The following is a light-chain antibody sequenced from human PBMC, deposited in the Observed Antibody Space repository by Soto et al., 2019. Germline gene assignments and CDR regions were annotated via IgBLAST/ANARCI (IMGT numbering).Light chain of an antibody. CDR3: AAWDDSLNGVV. V-gene: IGLV1-44*01. CDR1: SSNIGSNS. J-gene: IGLJ3*02. CDR2: NNN. Sequence: QSVLTQPPSASGTPGQRVTISCSGSSSNIGSNSVNWYQQFPGTAPKLLIYNNNQRPSGVPDRFSGSKFGTSVSLAISGLQSEDEADYYCAAWDDSLNGVVFGGGTKVTVL.